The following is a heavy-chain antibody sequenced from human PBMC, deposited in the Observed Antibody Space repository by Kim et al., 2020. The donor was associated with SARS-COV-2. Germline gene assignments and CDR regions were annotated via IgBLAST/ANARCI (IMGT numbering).Heavy chain of an antibody. CDR1: GFTFSSYW. CDR2: IKQDGSEK. J-gene: IGHJ4*02. CDR3: ARGTFSGYEYYFAY. V-gene: IGHV3-7*01. Sequence: GGSLRLSCAASGFTFSSYWMSWVRQAPGKGLEWVADIKQDGSEKYYVDSVKGRFTISRDNAKNSLYLQMNSLRAEDTAVYYCARGTFSGYEYYFAYWGQGTLVTVSS. D-gene: IGHD3-22*01.